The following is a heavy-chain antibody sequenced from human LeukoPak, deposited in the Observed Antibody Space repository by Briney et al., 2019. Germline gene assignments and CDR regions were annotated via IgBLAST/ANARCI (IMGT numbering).Heavy chain of an antibody. J-gene: IGHJ4*02. CDR3: AKDSSYCGGDCYPDY. V-gene: IGHV3-7*01. CDR1: GLTFSGSW. Sequence: GGSLRLSCAASGLTFSGSWMTWVRQPPGKGLEWVGNILPDGSYKHYVDSVKGRFTISRDNAKNSLYLQMNSLREEDTAVYYCAKDSSYCGGDCYPDYWGQGTLVTVSS. CDR2: ILPDGSYK. D-gene: IGHD2-21*01.